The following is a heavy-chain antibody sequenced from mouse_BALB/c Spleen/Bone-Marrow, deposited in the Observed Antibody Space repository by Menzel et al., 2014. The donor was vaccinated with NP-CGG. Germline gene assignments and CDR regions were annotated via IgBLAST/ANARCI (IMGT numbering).Heavy chain of an antibody. Sequence: EVKVEESGGGLVQPGESLKLSCESNEYEFPSHDMSWVRKTPEKRLELVAAINSDGGSTYYPDTMERRFIISRDNSKKTLYLQKSSLRSEDTAFYYCARHGDYYGSSLFAYWGQGTLVTVSA. CDR3: ARHGDYYGSSLFAY. CDR2: INSDGGST. J-gene: IGHJ3*01. V-gene: IGHV5-2*03. D-gene: IGHD1-1*01. CDR1: EYEFPSHD.